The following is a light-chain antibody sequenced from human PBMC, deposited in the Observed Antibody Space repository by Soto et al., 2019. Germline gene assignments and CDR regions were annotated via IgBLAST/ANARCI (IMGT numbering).Light chain of an antibody. CDR1: SSNIGSNY. Sequence: QSALTQPPSASGTPGQRVTMSCSGSSSNIGSNYVYWYQQVPGAAPKLLISNTSTRPSGVPDRFSGSKSGTSASLAISGLRSEDEADYYCAAWDESLSGPVFGGGTKVTVL. CDR2: NTS. J-gene: IGLJ2*01. V-gene: IGLV1-47*02. CDR3: AAWDESLSGPV.